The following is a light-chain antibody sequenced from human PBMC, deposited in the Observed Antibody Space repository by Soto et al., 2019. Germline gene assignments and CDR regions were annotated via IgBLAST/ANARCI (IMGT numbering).Light chain of an antibody. CDR3: QQYQSYPRT. V-gene: IGKV3-20*01. J-gene: IGKJ1*01. CDR2: RAS. Sequence: EIVLTQSPGTLSLSPGETATLSCRASRSVSSNYLAWYQQRPGQAPRLLINRASNRATGIPDRFTGSGSGTEFTLSIDNLRPEDSATYYCQQYQSYPRTFGQGTKVEI. CDR1: RSVSSNY.